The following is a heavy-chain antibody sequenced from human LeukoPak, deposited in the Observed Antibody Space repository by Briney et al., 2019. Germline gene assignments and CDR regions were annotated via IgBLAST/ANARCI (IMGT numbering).Heavy chain of an antibody. CDR1: GGSISYYY. CDR3: VRHAATRHNYGMDV. CDR2: IYHSGST. Sequence: PSETLSLTCTVSGGSISYYYWSWIRQPPGKGLEWIGLIYHSGSTNYNPSFKSRVTISVDTSKNHFSLELSSVTAADTAVYYCVRHAATRHNYGMDVWGRGTTVTVSS. D-gene: IGHD2-15*01. J-gene: IGHJ6*02. V-gene: IGHV4-59*08.